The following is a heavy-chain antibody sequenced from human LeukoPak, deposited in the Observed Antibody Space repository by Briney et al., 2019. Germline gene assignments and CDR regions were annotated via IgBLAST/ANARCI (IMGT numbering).Heavy chain of an antibody. CDR3: ARDQGSLTRSWYTGY. CDR1: GYTFTGYH. CDR2: INPYSGDT. J-gene: IGHJ4*02. D-gene: IGHD6-13*01. V-gene: IGHV1-2*06. Sequence: GASVKVSXKASGYTFTGYHIHWVRQAPGQGLEWMWRINPYSGDTNFAQKFQGRVTMTRDTSITTAYMDLSSLTPDDTAVYFCARDQGSLTRSWYTGYWGQGTQVTVSS.